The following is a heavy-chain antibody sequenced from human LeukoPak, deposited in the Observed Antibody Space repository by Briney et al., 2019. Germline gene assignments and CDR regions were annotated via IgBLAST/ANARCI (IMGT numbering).Heavy chain of an antibody. V-gene: IGHV3-23*01. Sequence: GGSLRLSCAASGFTFSSYAMSWLRQAPGKGLEWVSAISGSGGSTYYADSVKGRFTISRDNYKNTLYLQMNSLRAEDTAVYYCAKDKAIVGATTDYWGQGTLVTVSS. CDR1: GFTFSSYA. CDR3: AKDKAIVGATTDY. J-gene: IGHJ4*02. CDR2: ISGSGGST. D-gene: IGHD1-26*01.